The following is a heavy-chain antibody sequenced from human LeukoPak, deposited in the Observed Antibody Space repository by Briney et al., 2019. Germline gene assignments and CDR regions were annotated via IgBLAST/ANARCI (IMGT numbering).Heavy chain of an antibody. CDR2: IYTSGST. D-gene: IGHD6-19*01. J-gene: IGHJ2*01. V-gene: IGHV4-4*07. CDR3: ARAPPPGGWPQGYFDL. Sequence: PSETLSLTCTVSGGSIRSYYWSWIRRPAGKGLEWIGRIYTSGSTNYNPSLKSRVTMSVDTSKNQFSLKLSSVTAADTAVYYGARAPPPGGWPQGYFDLWGRGTLVTVSS. CDR1: GGSIRSYY.